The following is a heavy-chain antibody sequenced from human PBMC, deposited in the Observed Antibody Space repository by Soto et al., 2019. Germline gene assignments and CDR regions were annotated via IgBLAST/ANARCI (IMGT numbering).Heavy chain of an antibody. D-gene: IGHD1-26*01. CDR2: IKQDVSEK. V-gene: IGHV3-7*01. CDR3: ARSIAGANYYYYYYGMEV. CDR1: GFTFSSSW. J-gene: IGHJ6*02. Sequence: GGSLRLSCAASGFTFSSSWMTWVRQAPGKGLEWVANIKQDVSEKYYVDSVKGRFTISRDNAKNSLYLQMNSLRAEDTAVYYCARSIAGANYYYYYYGMEVWGQGTKVTVSS.